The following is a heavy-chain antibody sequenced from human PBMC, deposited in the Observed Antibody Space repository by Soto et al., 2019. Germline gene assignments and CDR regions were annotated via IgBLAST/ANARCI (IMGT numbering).Heavy chain of an antibody. D-gene: IGHD3-10*01. J-gene: IGHJ4*02. CDR1: GFTVSSNY. Sequence: EVPLVESGGGLVQPGGSLRLSCAASGFTVSSNYMSWVRQAPGKGLEWVSVIYSGGSTYYADSVKGRFTISRDNSKNTLYLQMNSLRAEDTAVYYCASSGWFGELLLDYWGQGTLVTVSS. CDR2: IYSGGST. CDR3: ASSGWFGELLLDY. V-gene: IGHV3-66*01.